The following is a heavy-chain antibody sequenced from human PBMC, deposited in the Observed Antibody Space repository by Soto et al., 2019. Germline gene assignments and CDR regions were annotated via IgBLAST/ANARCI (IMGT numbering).Heavy chain of an antibody. CDR3: ANDRSGVVVTANWFDP. V-gene: IGHV1-18*01. J-gene: IGHJ5*02. D-gene: IGHD2-15*01. CDR2: ISAYNGNT. Sequence: GASVKVSCKASGYTFTSYGISWVRQAPGQGLEWMGWISAYNGNTNYAQKLQGRVTMTTDNSTSTPYMEMKSLIEEHTAVYYFANDRSGVVVTANWFDPWGQGTLVTVSS. CDR1: GYTFTSYG.